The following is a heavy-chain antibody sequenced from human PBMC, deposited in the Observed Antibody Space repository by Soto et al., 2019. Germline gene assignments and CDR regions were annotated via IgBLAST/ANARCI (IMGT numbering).Heavy chain of an antibody. CDR1: GYAFTTYG. CDR2: ISAHNGNT. Sequence: QFHLVQSGAAVKKPGASVKVSCKGSGYAFTTYGITWVRQAPGQGLEWMGWISAHNGNTNYAQKLQGRVTVTRDTTTSTAYMELRSLRSDDTAVYYCAGGRYGDYWGQGAVVTISS. V-gene: IGHV1-18*01. CDR3: AGGRYGDY. D-gene: IGHD1-1*01. J-gene: IGHJ4*02.